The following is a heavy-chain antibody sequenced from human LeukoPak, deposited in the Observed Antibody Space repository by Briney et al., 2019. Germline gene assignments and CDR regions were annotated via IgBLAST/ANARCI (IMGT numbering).Heavy chain of an antibody. CDR3: AREPSRDGYNWVDY. CDR2: IIPIFGTA. CDR1: GGTFSSYA. D-gene: IGHD5-24*01. Sequence: ASVKVSCKASGGTFSSYAISWVRQAPGQGLEWMGGIIPIFGTANYAQKFQGRVTITADEPTSTAYMELSSLRSEDTAVYYCAREPSRDGYNWVDYWGQGTLVTVSS. J-gene: IGHJ4*02. V-gene: IGHV1-69*13.